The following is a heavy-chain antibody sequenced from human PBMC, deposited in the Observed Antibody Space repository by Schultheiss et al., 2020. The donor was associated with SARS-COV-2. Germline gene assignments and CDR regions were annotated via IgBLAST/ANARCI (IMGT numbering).Heavy chain of an antibody. CDR3: ARDKGLGSWYGARGYFDY. Sequence: GGSLRLSCAASGFTFSSYAMHWVRQAPGKGLEWVANIKQDGSEKYYVDSVKGRFTISRDNSKNSLYLQMNSLRAEDTAVYYCARDKGLGSWYGARGYFDYWGQGTLVTVSS. V-gene: IGHV3-7*05. J-gene: IGHJ4*02. CDR1: GFTFSSYA. CDR2: IKQDGSEK. D-gene: IGHD6-13*01.